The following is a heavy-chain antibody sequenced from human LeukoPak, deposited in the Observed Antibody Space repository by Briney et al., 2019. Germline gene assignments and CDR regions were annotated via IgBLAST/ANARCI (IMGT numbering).Heavy chain of an antibody. D-gene: IGHD6-13*01. CDR3: ARGVYSSSWYADY. CDR2: ISSNGGST. J-gene: IGHJ4*02. CDR1: GFTFSSYA. Sequence: PGGSLRLSCAASGFTFSSYAMHWVRQAPGKGLEYVSAISSNGGSTYYANSVKGRFTISRDNSKNTLYLQMGSLRAEDMAVYYCARGVYSSSWYADYWGQGTLVTVSS. V-gene: IGHV3-64*01.